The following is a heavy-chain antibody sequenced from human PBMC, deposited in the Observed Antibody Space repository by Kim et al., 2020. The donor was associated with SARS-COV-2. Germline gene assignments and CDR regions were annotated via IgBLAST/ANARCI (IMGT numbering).Heavy chain of an antibody. V-gene: IGHV3-33*05. Sequence: GGSLRLSCAASGFTFSSYDMHWVRQAPGKGLEWVAVISYDGSNKYYADSVKGRFTISRDNSKNTLYLQMNSLRAEDTAVYYCARDQSAGYSSSCNDYWGQGTLVTVSS. J-gene: IGHJ4*02. D-gene: IGHD6-13*01. CDR3: ARDQSAGYSSSCNDY. CDR1: GFTFSSYD. CDR2: ISYDGSNK.